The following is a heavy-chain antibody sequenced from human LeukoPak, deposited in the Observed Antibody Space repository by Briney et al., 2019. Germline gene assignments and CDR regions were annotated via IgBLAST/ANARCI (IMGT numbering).Heavy chain of an antibody. D-gene: IGHD6-19*01. CDR3: AKDRASGCPVY. J-gene: IGHJ4*02. Sequence: GGSLRLSCAASGFTFRSYGMHWVRQAPGKGLEWVAFIWYDGSNKYFADSVKGRCTISRYNSKHTLYLQMNSLRAEDTAVYYCAKDRASGCPVYWGQGTLVTVSS. CDR2: IWYDGSNK. CDR1: GFTFRSYG. V-gene: IGHV3-30*02.